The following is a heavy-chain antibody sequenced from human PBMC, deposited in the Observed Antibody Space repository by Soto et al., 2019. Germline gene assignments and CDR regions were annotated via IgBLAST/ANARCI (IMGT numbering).Heavy chain of an antibody. CDR3: ARGGGVGVAGSAAFDM. Sequence: QLHLVQSGAVVKKPGASVTVSCSASGYPVTAYYMHWVRQAPGRGLEWMGGINPATGAAKYTQTSQGRVTMTRDTSTSTVFMELSGLASEDTAVFYCARGGGVGVAGSAAFDMWGQGTLVTVSS. CDR1: GYPVTAYY. J-gene: IGHJ3*02. D-gene: IGHD3-3*01. CDR2: INPATGAA. V-gene: IGHV1-2*02.